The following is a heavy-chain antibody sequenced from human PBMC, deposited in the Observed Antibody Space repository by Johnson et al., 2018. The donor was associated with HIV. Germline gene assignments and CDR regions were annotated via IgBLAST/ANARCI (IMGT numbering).Heavy chain of an antibody. CDR3: AGLGGSHDAFDI. D-gene: IGHD1-26*01. Sequence: QVQLVESGGGVVQPGRSLRLSCAASGFTFSSYAMHWVRQAPGKGLEWVSIIYSGGNTYYADYVKGRFTISRDNSKNTLYLQMNSLRAEDTAVYYCAGLGGSHDAFDIWGQGTMVTVSS. CDR1: GFTFSSYA. V-gene: IGHV3-NL1*01. CDR2: IYSGGNT. J-gene: IGHJ3*02.